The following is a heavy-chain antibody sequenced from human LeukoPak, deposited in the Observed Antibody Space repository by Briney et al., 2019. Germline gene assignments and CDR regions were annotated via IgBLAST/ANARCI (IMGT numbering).Heavy chain of an antibody. J-gene: IGHJ4*02. CDR3: ARAGGYSGYDWVL. CDR2: ISSSSSTI. Sequence: PGGSLRLSCAASGFTFSSYAMSWVRQAPGKGLEWVSYISSSSSTIYYADSVKGRFTISRDNSKNTLYLQMNSLRAEDTAVYYCARAGGYSGYDWVLWGQGTLVTVSS. V-gene: IGHV3-23*01. D-gene: IGHD5-12*01. CDR1: GFTFSSYA.